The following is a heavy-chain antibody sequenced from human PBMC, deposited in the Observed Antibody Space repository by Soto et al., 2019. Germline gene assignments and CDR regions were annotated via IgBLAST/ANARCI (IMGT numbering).Heavy chain of an antibody. D-gene: IGHD1-26*01. CDR2: INHSGST. CDR3: ARYGRKLAYYYYYGMDV. CDR1: GGSFSGYY. Sequence: SETLSLTYAVYGGSFSGYYWSWIRQPPGKGLEWIGEINHSGSTNYNPSLKSRVTISVDTSKNQFSLKLSSVTAADTAVYYCARYGRKLAYYYYYGMDVWGQGTTVTVSS. V-gene: IGHV4-34*01. J-gene: IGHJ6*02.